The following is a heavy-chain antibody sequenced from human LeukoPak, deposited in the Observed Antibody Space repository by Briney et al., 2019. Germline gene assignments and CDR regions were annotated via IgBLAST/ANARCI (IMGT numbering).Heavy chain of an antibody. J-gene: IGHJ4*02. CDR3: ARDEYKADAY. Sequence: PGGSLRLSCAASGFTFTSCALDRVRQAPGEGLEWISVISGDGESTHYADSVKGRFTISRDNSKNTLYLQMNSLRAEDTAVYYCARDEYKADAYWGQGTLVTVSS. D-gene: IGHD2/OR15-2a*01. CDR2: ISGDGEST. CDR1: GFTFTSCA. V-gene: IGHV3-23*01.